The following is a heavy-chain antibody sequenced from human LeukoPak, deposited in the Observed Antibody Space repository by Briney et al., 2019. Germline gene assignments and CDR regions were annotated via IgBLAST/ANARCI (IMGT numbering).Heavy chain of an antibody. D-gene: IGHD5-12*01. CDR2: IYTSGST. J-gene: IGHJ6*03. V-gene: IGHV4-61*02. CDR1: GGSISSGSYY. CDR3: ARGRYSGYDSPWSAADYYYMDV. Sequence: SETLSLTCTVSGGSISSGSYYWSWIRQPAGKGLEWIGRIYTSGSTNYNPSLKSRVTISVDTSKNQFSLKLSSVTAADTAVYYCARGRYSGYDSPWSAADYYYMDVWGKGTTVTVSS.